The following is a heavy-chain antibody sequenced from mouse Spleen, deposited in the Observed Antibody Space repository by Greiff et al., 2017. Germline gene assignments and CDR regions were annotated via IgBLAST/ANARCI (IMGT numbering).Heavy chain of an antibody. Sequence: EVKLVESGGGLVKPGGSLKLSCAASGFTFSDYGMHWVRQAPEKGLEWVAYISSGSSTIYYADTVKGRFTISRDNAKNTLFLQMTSLRSEDTAMYYCAKPYDYDGAWFAYWGQGTLVTVSA. D-gene: IGHD2-4*01. J-gene: IGHJ3*01. CDR2: ISSGSSTI. CDR1: GFTFSDYG. CDR3: AKPYDYDGAWFAY. V-gene: IGHV5-17*01.